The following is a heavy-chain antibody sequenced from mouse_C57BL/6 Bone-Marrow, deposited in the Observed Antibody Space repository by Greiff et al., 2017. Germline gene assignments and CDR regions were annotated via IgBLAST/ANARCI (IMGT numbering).Heavy chain of an antibody. CDR1: GFTFSSYA. V-gene: IGHV5-4*01. Sequence: DVKLVESGGGLVKPGGSLKLSCAASGFTFSSYAISWVRQTPEKRLEWVATISDGGSYTYYPDNVKGRFTISRDNAKNNLYLQMSHLKSEDTAMYYCARDGYFDYWGQGTTLTVSS. CDR3: ARDGYFDY. J-gene: IGHJ2*01. CDR2: ISDGGSYT.